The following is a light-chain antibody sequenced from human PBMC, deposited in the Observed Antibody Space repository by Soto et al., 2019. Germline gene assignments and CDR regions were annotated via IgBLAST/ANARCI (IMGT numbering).Light chain of an antibody. CDR1: SSNIGSKT. Sequence: QSVLTQPPSASGTPGQRVTISCSGSSSNIGSKTVNWYQQLPGTAPKLLIYSNNQRPSGVPDRFSGSKSGPSASLAISGLQSEDEADYHCAAWDDSLNGPVFGGGTKVTVL. J-gene: IGLJ3*02. CDR2: SNN. CDR3: AAWDDSLNGPV. V-gene: IGLV1-44*01.